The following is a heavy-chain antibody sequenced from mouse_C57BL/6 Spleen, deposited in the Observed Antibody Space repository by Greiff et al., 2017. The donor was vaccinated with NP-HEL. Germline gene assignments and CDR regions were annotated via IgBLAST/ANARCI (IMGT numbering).Heavy chain of an antibody. CDR3: ANYYSNSRFYYAMDY. CDR2: IYPRSGNT. D-gene: IGHD2-5*01. V-gene: IGHV1-81*01. Sequence: VQLQESGAELARPGASVKLSCKASGYTFTSYGISWVKQRTGQGLEWIGEIYPRSGNTYYNEKFKGKATLTADKSSSTAYMELRSLTSEDSAVYFCANYYSNSRFYYAMDYWGQGTSVTVSS. CDR1: GYTFTSYG. J-gene: IGHJ4*01.